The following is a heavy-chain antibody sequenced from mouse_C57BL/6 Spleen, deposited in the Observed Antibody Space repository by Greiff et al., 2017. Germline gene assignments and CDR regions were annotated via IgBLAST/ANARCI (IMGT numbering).Heavy chain of an antibody. CDR3: ARDHLFYFDY. CDR2: ISDGGSYT. J-gene: IGHJ2*01. CDR1: GFTFSSYA. Sequence: EVQVVESGGGLVKPGGSLKLSCAASGFTFSSYAMSWVRQTPETRLEWVATISDGGSYTYYPDNVKGRFTISRDNAKNNLYLQMSHLKSEDTAMYYCARDHLFYFDYWGQGTTLTVSS. V-gene: IGHV5-4*01. D-gene: IGHD6-1*01.